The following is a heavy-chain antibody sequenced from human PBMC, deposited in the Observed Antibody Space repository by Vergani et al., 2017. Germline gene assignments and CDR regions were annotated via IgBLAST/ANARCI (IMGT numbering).Heavy chain of an antibody. CDR2: IKSDGRT. CDR3: TRSECSGTTCYGHYFDL. CDR1: GFRVTTYY. V-gene: IGHV3-66*02. Sequence: VELLESGGVLAQPGGSLRVSCSASGFRVTTYYMSWVRQAPGKGLEWVSVIKSDGRTSYAESVRGRFTISRDTSRNAVYLQMNILRVEDTGVYYCTRSECSGTTCYGHYFDLWGHGILVTVSS. D-gene: IGHD2-15*01. J-gene: IGHJ4*01.